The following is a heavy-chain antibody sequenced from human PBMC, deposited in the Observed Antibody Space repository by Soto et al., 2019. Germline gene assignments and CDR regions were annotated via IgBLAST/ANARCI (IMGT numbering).Heavy chain of an antibody. V-gene: IGHV4-59*01. CDR2: ISYSGST. CDR3: ARGTRATQYYNYFYGVDV. CDR1: GGSISPYF. J-gene: IGHJ6*02. Sequence: PPEPLSLTRRGSGGSISPYFWTWFRQAPGKGLEWIGYISYSGSTNYNPSLKSRLTILLSTSKKQFSLKLSSVTAADTAVYYCARGTRATQYYNYFYGVDVWGQGTTVTVSS.